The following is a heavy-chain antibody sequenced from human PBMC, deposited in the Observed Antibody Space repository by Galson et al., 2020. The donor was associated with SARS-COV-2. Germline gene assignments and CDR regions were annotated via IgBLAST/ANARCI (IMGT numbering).Heavy chain of an antibody. Sequence: GGSLRLSCAASGFTFSSYEMNWVRQAPGKGLEWVSYISSSGSTIYYADSVKGRFTISRDNAKNSLYLQMNSLRAEDTAVYYCTTNMITFGGVIVTPDAFDIWGQGTMVTVSS. CDR1: GFTFSSYE. J-gene: IGHJ3*02. V-gene: IGHV3-48*03. CDR2: ISSSGSTI. D-gene: IGHD3-16*02. CDR3: TTNMITFGGVIVTPDAFDI.